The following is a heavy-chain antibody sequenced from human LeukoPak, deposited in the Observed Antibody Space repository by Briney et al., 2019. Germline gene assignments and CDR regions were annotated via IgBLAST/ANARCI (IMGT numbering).Heavy chain of an antibody. J-gene: IGHJ2*01. CDR3: VTDRARLFWYFDL. Sequence: ASVKVSYKVSGSPLSDLSIHWVRQAPGKGLEYVGGSDPEDGETFHAQNFQGRVTMTEDTSIDTAYMELSSLRSEDTAVYYCVTDRARLFWYFDLWGRGTLVTVSS. CDR2: SDPEDGET. CDR1: GSPLSDLS. V-gene: IGHV1-24*01. D-gene: IGHD2-21*02.